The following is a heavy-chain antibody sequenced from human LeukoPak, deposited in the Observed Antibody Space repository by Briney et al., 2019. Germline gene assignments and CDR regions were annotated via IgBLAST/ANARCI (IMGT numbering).Heavy chain of an antibody. V-gene: IGHV5-51*01. Sequence: GESLKISCKGYGDRFSSHWIGWVRQMPGKGLEWMGIIYLGDSETRYSPSFQGQVIISADKPISTAYLQWSSLKASDTAIYYCARHPSYTRGWPLDFWGQGTLVTVSS. CDR1: GDRFSSHW. CDR3: ARHPSYTRGWPLDF. D-gene: IGHD6-19*01. CDR2: IYLGDSET. J-gene: IGHJ4*02.